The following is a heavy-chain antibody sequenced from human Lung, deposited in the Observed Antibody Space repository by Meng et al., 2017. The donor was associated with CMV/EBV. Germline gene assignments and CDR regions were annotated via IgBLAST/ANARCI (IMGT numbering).Heavy chain of an antibody. V-gene: IGHV1-18*01. J-gene: IGHJ4*02. D-gene: IGHD2-15*01. CDR3: ASGTPGRSYCDY. CDR2: FVNYVDT. Sequence: QVHLLQAGPVVKKPGASVRVSCKASGYTFGSYGICWVRQAPGQGLEWMGWFVNYVDTYPAPKFQGRVTMTTDTHTNTAFMELRSLASDDTAVYYCASGTPGRSYCDYWGQGTLVTVSS. CDR1: GYTFGSYG.